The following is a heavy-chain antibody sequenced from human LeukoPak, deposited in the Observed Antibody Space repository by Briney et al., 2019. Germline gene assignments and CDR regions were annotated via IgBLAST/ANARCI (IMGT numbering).Heavy chain of an antibody. J-gene: IGHJ4*02. Sequence: PGGSLRLSCAASGFTFSDYYMSWIRQAPGKGLEWVSYISSSGSTIYYADSVKGRFTISRDNAKNSLYLQMNSLRAEDTAVYYCAREDGTYVWGSYQNSQFLDYWGQGTLVTVSS. D-gene: IGHD3-16*02. V-gene: IGHV3-11*04. CDR3: AREDGTYVWGSYQNSQFLDY. CDR2: ISSSGSTI. CDR1: GFTFSDYY.